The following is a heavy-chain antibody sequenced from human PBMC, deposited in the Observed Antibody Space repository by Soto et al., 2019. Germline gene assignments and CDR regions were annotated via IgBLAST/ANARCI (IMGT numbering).Heavy chain of an antibody. CDR3: ARSRPYDFWSGPSWFDP. Sequence: ASVKVSRKATGGTFSSYAISWVRQAPGQGLEWMGGIIPIFGTANYAQKFQGRVTSTADESTSTAYMELSSLRSEDTAVYYCARSRPYDFWSGPSWFDPWGQGTLVTVSS. D-gene: IGHD3-3*01. CDR1: GGTFSSYA. J-gene: IGHJ5*02. V-gene: IGHV1-69*13. CDR2: IIPIFGTA.